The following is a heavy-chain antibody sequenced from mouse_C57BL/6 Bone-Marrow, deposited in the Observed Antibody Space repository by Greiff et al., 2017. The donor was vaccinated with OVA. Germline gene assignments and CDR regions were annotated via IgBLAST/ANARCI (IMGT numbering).Heavy chain of an antibody. J-gene: IGHJ3*01. CDR1: GFSLTSYG. CDR2: IWRGGST. CDR3: AKEGYYGYDGPFAY. D-gene: IGHD2-2*01. V-gene: IGHV2-5*01. Sequence: VQVVESGPGLVQPSQSLSITCTVSGFSLTSYGVHWVRQSPGKGLEWLGVIWRGGSTDYNAAFMSRLSITKDNSKSQVFFKMNSLQADDTAIYYCAKEGYYGYDGPFAYWGQGTLVTVSA.